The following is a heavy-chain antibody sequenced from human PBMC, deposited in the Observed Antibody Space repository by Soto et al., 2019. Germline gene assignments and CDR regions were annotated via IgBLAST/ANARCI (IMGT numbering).Heavy chain of an antibody. D-gene: IGHD4-17*01. Sequence: PSETLSLTCTVSGGSISSYYWSWIRQPPGKGLEWIGYIYYSRSTNYNPSLKSRVTISVDTSKNQFSLKLSSVTAADTAVYYCARAGPISGFPLRPLYGMDVWGQGTTVTLSS. CDR3: ARAGPISGFPLRPLYGMDV. V-gene: IGHV4-59*01. CDR1: GGSISSYY. CDR2: IYYSRST. J-gene: IGHJ6*02.